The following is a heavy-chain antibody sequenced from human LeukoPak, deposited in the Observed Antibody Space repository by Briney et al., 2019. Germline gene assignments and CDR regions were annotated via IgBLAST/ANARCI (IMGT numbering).Heavy chain of an antibody. CDR1: GYTFTSYA. CDR3: ARDPQGGSGFDY. Sequence: ASVKVSCKASGYTFTSYAMHWVRQAPGQRLEWMGWINAGNGNTKYSQEFQGRVTITRDTSASTAYMELSSLRSEDMAVYYCARDPQGGSGFDYWGQGTLVTVSS. J-gene: IGHJ4*02. CDR2: INAGNGNT. V-gene: IGHV1-3*03.